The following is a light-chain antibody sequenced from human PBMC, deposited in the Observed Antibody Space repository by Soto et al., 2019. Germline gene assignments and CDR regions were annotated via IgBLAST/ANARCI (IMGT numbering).Light chain of an antibody. Sequence: QSVLTQPASVSGSPGQSITISCTGTSRDIGNYNYVSWYQHHPGKAPKLMIYEVTSRPSGVSDRFSGSKSGMTASLTISGLQPEDDPDYFCASYSSANTLVVFGTGTQGPVL. CDR1: SRDIGNYNY. CDR2: EVT. CDR3: ASYSSANTLVV. J-gene: IGLJ1*01. V-gene: IGLV2-14*01.